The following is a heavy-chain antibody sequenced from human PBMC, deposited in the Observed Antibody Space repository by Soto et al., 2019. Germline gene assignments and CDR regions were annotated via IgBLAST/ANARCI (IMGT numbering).Heavy chain of an antibody. CDR1: GFTFSRYW. J-gene: IGHJ4*02. V-gene: IGHV3-7*03. D-gene: IGHD3-16*02. CDR2: IKEDGSEK. Sequence: GVSLRLSCAASGFTFSRYWMSWVRQAPGKGLEWVANIKEDGSEKYYVDSVKGRFTISRDNAKNSLYLQMNSLRAEDTAVYYCARAYRTSRDYWGQGTAVTGS. CDR3: ARAYRTSRDY.